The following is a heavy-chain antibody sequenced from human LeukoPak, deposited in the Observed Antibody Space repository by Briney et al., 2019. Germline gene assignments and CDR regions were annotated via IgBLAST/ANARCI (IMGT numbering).Heavy chain of an antibody. Sequence: ASVKVSCKASGYTFTSYDINWVRQATGQGLEWTGWMNPNSGNTGYAQKFQGRVTMTRNTSISTAYMELSSLRSEDTAVYYCARGNSNYFNYYMDVWGKGTTATVSS. CDR2: MNPNSGNT. J-gene: IGHJ6*03. V-gene: IGHV1-8*01. D-gene: IGHD4-11*01. CDR3: ARGNSNYFNYYMDV. CDR1: GYTFTSYD.